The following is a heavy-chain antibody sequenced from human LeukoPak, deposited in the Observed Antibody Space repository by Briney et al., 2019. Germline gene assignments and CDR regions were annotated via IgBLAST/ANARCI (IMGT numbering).Heavy chain of an antibody. Sequence: SETLSLTCTVSGGSISSGGYYWSWIRQHPGKGLEWIGYIYYSGSTYYNPSLKSRVTISVDTSKNQFSLKLSSVTAADTAVYYCARAPYDYGTSWFDYWGQGTLVTVSS. CDR2: IYYSGST. V-gene: IGHV4-30-4*08. D-gene: IGHD4-17*01. J-gene: IGHJ4*02. CDR3: ARAPYDYGTSWFDY. CDR1: GGSISSGGYY.